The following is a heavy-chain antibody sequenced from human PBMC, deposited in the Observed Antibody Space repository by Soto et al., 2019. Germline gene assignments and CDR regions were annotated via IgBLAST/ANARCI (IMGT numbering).Heavy chain of an antibody. D-gene: IGHD2-15*01. CDR2: INPNSGGT. CDR3: ARSLGYCSGGSCYPAAFDI. V-gene: IGHV1-2*04. CDR1: GYTFTGYY. J-gene: IGHJ3*02. Sequence: ASVKVSCKASGYTFTGYYMHWLRQAPGQGLEWMGWINPNSGGTNYAQKFQGWVTMTRDTSISTAYMELSRLRSDDTAVYYCARSLGYCSGGSCYPAAFDIWGQGTMVTVSS.